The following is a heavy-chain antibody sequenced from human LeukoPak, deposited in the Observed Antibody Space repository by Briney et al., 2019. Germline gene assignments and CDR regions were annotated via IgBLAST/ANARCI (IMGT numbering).Heavy chain of an antibody. CDR3: ARLYWDYDILTGTPQGDY. J-gene: IGHJ4*02. CDR2: ISAYNGNT. CDR1: GYTFTSYG. V-gene: IGHV1-18*01. D-gene: IGHD3-9*01. Sequence: ASVKVSCKASGYTFTSYGISWVRQAPGQGLEWMGWISAYNGNTNYAQKLQGRVTMTTDTSTSTAYMELRSLRSDDTAVYYCARLYWDYDILTGTPQGDYWGQGTLVTVSS.